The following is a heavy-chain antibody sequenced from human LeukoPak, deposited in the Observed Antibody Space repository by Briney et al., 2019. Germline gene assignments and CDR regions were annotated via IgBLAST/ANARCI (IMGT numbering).Heavy chain of an antibody. D-gene: IGHD3-10*01. CDR1: GFTLSSYA. J-gene: IGHJ4*02. V-gene: IGHV3-23*01. Sequence: GGSLRLSCAASGFTLSSYAMSWVRQAPGKGLEWVSAISGSGGSTYYADSAKGRFTISRDNSKNTLYLQMNSLRAEDTAVYYCAKASVYYGSGSYKDYWGQGTLVTVSS. CDR3: AKASVYYGSGSYKDY. CDR2: ISGSGGST.